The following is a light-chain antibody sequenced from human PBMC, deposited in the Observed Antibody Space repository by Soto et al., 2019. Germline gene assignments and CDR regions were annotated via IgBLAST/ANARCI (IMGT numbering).Light chain of an antibody. CDR2: DAS. V-gene: IGKV3-11*01. CDR1: QRISSN. J-gene: IGKJ5*01. Sequence: EIVMTQSPDTLSVSPGERATLSCRASQRISSNLAWYQQKPGQAPRLLIYDASNRATGIPARFSGSGSGTDFTLTISSLEPEDFAVYYCQQRSNWPSITFGQGTRLEIK. CDR3: QQRSNWPSIT.